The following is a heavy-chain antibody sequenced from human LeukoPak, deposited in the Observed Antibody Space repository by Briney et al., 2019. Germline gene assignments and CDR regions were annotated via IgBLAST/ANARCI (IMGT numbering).Heavy chain of an antibody. V-gene: IGHV3-21*01. D-gene: IGHD6-13*01. J-gene: IGHJ4*02. CDR1: GFTFSGYS. CDR2: ISGSSNYI. Sequence: GGSLRLSCAASGFTFSGYSMNWVRQAPGKGLEWVSSISGSSNYIYYADSVKGRFTISRDNAKYSLYLHMNSLRAEDTAVYYCARGYSTTWTYGDYWGQGTLVTVSS. CDR3: ARGYSTTWTYGDY.